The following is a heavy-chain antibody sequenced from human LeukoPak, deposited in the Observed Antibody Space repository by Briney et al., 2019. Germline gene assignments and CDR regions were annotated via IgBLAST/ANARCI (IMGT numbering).Heavy chain of an antibody. CDR3: ARVPHVDVIFDY. CDR2: INSEGSST. CDR1: GFTFSSYW. J-gene: IGHJ4*02. D-gene: IGHD3-16*02. Sequence: GGSLRLSCAASGFTFSSYWMHWVRQAPGKGLAWVSRINSEGSSTSYADSVKGRFTISRDNAKNTLYLQMNSLRAEDTAVYYCARVPHVDVIFDYWGQGTLVTVSS. V-gene: IGHV3-74*01.